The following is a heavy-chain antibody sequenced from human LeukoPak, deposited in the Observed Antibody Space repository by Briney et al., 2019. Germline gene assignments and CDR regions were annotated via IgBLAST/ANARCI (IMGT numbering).Heavy chain of an antibody. J-gene: IGHJ5*02. D-gene: IGHD3-10*01. V-gene: IGHV4-30-2*01. CDR1: GGSISSGGYS. Sequence: SETLSLTCAVSGGSISSGGYSWRWIRQPPGKGLEWIGYIYHSGSTYYNPSLKSRVTISVDRSKNQFSLKLSSVTAADTAVYYCARERITMVRGVTDNWFDPWGQGTLVTVSS. CDR3: ARERITMVRGVTDNWFDP. CDR2: IYHSGST.